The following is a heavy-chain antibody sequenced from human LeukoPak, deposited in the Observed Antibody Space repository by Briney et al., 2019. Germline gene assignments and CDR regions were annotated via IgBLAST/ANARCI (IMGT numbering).Heavy chain of an antibody. V-gene: IGHV4-4*07. CDR2: IYAGGTPIGAT. J-gene: IGHJ4*02. D-gene: IGHD3-10*01. Sequence: SETLSLTCTVSGGSLSGDYWSWIRQPAGEGLEWIGRIYAGGTPIGATNYSPSLQSRVTMSLHTSTNQFSLRLSSVTAADTAIYYCARGLDGPGVGFSYWGQGALVTVSS. CDR3: ARGLDGPGVGFSY. CDR1: GGSLSGDY.